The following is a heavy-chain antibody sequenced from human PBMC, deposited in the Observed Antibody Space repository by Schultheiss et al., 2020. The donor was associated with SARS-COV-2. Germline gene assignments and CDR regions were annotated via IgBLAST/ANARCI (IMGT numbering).Heavy chain of an antibody. V-gene: IGHV3-21*01. J-gene: IGHJ5*02. D-gene: IGHD2-15*01. CDR2: ISSSSSYI. CDR3: ARRRKDIVDPWRFDP. Sequence: GGSLRLSCAASGFTFSSYSMNWVRQAPGKGLEWVSSISSSSSYIYYADSVKGRFTISRDNAKNSLYLQMNSLRAEDTAVYYCARRRKDIVDPWRFDPWGQGTLVTVSS. CDR1: GFTFSSYS.